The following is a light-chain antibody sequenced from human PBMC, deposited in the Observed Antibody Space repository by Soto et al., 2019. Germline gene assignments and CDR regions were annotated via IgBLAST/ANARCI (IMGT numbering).Light chain of an antibody. CDR2: DAS. J-gene: IGKJ1*01. Sequence: ELVLTPSPATLSLSPGERATLSGRASQSVSSYLAWYQQKPGQAPRLLIYDASNRATGIPARFSGSGSGTDFTLTISSLEPEDFAVYYCQQRSNWPRTFGQGTKVDIK. CDR1: QSVSSY. CDR3: QQRSNWPRT. V-gene: IGKV3-11*01.